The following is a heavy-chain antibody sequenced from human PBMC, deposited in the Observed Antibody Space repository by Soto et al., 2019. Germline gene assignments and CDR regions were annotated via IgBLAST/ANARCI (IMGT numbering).Heavy chain of an antibody. J-gene: IGHJ6*02. CDR2: ISYDGSNK. Sequence: QVQVVESGGGVVQPGRSLRLSCAASGFSFSNFAMHWVRQAPGKGLEWVAVISYDGSNKYYADSVKGRFTISRDNSESTLYLHMNSLRPEDTSVYYCAKDRGGDRQDYPYGMDVWGQGTTVTVSS. D-gene: IGHD2-21*02. CDR1: GFSFSNFA. CDR3: AKDRGGDRQDYPYGMDV. V-gene: IGHV3-30*18.